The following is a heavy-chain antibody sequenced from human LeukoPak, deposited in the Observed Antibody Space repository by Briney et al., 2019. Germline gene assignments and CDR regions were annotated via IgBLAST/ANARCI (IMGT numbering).Heavy chain of an antibody. CDR2: IYHSGST. V-gene: IGHV4-38-2*01. D-gene: IGHD3-9*01. CDR3: ARLGYYDILTGYSPGAFDI. CDR1: GYSISSGYY. Sequence: SETLSLTCAVSGYSISSGYYWGWIRQPPGKGLEWMGSIYHSGSTYYNPSLKSRVTISVDTSKNQFSLKLSSVTAADTAVYYCARLGYYDILTGYSPGAFDIWGQGTMVTVSS. J-gene: IGHJ3*02.